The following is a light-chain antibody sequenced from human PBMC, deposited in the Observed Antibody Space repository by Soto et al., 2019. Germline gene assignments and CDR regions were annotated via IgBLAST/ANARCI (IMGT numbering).Light chain of an antibody. Sequence: EIVLTQSPGTLSLSPGVRATLSCRASQTVSSTYLAWYQQKPGQAPRLLIYDASSRATGIPDRFSGSGSGTDFTLTISRLEPEDFAVYYCQQYGISPPWTFGQGTKVEIK. CDR2: DAS. CDR3: QQYGISPPWT. CDR1: QTVSSTY. J-gene: IGKJ1*01. V-gene: IGKV3-20*01.